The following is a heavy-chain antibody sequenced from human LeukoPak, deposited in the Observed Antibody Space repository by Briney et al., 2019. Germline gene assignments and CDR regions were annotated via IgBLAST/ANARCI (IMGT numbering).Heavy chain of an antibody. CDR3: AKWGIVVVPAAKEAYFDY. CDR1: GFTFSSYA. CDR2: ISGSGGST. V-gene: IGHV3-23*01. D-gene: IGHD2-2*01. J-gene: IGHJ4*02. Sequence: GGSLRLSCAASGFTFSSYAMSWVRQAPGKGREWVSAISGSGGSTYYADSVKGRFTISRDNSKNTLYLQMNSLRAEDTAVYYCAKWGIVVVPAAKEAYFDYWGQGTLVTVSS.